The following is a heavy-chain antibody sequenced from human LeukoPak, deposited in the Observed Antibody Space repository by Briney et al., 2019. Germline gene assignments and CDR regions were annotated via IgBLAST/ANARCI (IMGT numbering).Heavy chain of an antibody. CDR1: GFTFSSYW. CDR2: ISNSGNNI. CDR3: ARGSSWSYDY. V-gene: IGHV3-21*06. Sequence: GGSLRLSCAASGFTFSSYWMHWVRQAPGKGLVWVSSISNSGNNIYYPDSVKGRFTTSRDNAKSSLYLQMSSLRAEDTAVYYCARGSSWSYDYWGRGTLVTVSS. D-gene: IGHD6-13*01. J-gene: IGHJ4*02.